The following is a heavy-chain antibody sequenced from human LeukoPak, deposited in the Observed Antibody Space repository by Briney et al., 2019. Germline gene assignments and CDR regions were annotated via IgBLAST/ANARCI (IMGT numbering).Heavy chain of an antibody. Sequence: SETLSLTCAVSGGSFSGYYWSWIRQPPGKGLEWIGEINHSGSTNYNPSLKSRVTISVDTSKNQFSLKLSSVTAADTAVYYCARAVRSTSCYSNWGQGTLVTVS. CDR2: INHSGST. CDR3: ARAVRSTSCYSN. V-gene: IGHV4-34*01. D-gene: IGHD2-2*01. CDR1: GGSFSGYY. J-gene: IGHJ4*02.